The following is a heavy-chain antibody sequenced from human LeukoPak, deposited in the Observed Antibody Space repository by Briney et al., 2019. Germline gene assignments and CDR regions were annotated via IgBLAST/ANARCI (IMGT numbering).Heavy chain of an antibody. CDR1: GFTFSSYD. Sequence: GGSLRLSCAASGFTFSSYDMHWVRQATGKGLEGVSAIGTAGDTYYPGSVKGRFTISRENAKNSLYLQMNSLRAGDTAVYYCARSGRSSGYGMDVWGQGTTVTVSS. J-gene: IGHJ6*02. V-gene: IGHV3-13*01. D-gene: IGHD3-10*01. CDR2: IGTAGDT. CDR3: ARSGRSSGYGMDV.